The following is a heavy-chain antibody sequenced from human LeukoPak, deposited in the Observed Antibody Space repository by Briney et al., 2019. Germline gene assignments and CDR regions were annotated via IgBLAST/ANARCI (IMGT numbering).Heavy chain of an antibody. CDR1: GVSISSGGYY. V-gene: IGHV4-31*03. J-gene: IGHJ3*02. D-gene: IGHD3-10*01. Sequence: SQTLSLTCTVSGVSISSGGYYWSWIRQHPGKGLEWIGWIYDSGSTYYNPALKRRVTISVDTSKNQFFLKRSSVTAADTAVYYCARDTIQNYGSRKYAFDIWGQGTMVTVSS. CDR3: ARDTIQNYGSRKYAFDI. CDR2: IYDSGST.